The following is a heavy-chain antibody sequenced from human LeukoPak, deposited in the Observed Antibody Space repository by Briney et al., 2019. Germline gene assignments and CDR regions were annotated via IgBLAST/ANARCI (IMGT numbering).Heavy chain of an antibody. V-gene: IGHV3-23*01. J-gene: IGHJ2*01. CDR1: GFTFSNYA. CDR3: ANPLHSSGWFWYFDL. D-gene: IGHD6-19*01. CDR2: ISGTGGST. Sequence: PGGSLRLSCAASGFTFSNYAMSWVRQAPGKGLEWVSGISGTGGSTYYTDSVKGRFTISRDNSKNTLYLQMSSLRAEDTAVYYCANPLHSSGWFWYFDLWGRGTLVTVSS.